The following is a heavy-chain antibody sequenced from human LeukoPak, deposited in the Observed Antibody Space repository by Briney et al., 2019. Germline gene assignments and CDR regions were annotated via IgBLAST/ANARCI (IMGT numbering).Heavy chain of an antibody. Sequence: GGSLRLSCAASGFTFSSYGMHWVRQAPGKGLEWVAVIWYDASNKYYADSVKGRFTISRDNSKNTLYLQMNSLRDDDTAVYYCARARRPYYYGSGSQNCDYWGQGTLVTVSS. V-gene: IGHV3-33*01. D-gene: IGHD3-10*01. J-gene: IGHJ4*02. CDR2: IWYDASNK. CDR3: ARARRPYYYGSGSQNCDY. CDR1: GFTFSSYG.